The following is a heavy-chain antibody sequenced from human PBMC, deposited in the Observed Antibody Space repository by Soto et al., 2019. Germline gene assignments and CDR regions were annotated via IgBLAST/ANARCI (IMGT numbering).Heavy chain of an antibody. Sequence: GESLKISCKGSGYSFTSYWIGWVRQMPGKGLELMVIIYPGDSDTRYSPSFQGQVTISADKSISTAYLQWSSLKDSDTAMYYCARQSGSNYFPEYYGMXVWGQGTTVTVSS. CDR1: GYSFTSYW. V-gene: IGHV5-51*01. J-gene: IGHJ6*02. CDR2: IYPGDSDT. D-gene: IGHD4-4*01. CDR3: ARQSGSNYFPEYYGMXV.